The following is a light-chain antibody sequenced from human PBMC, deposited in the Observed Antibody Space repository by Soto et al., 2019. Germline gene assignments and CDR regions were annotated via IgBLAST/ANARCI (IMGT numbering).Light chain of an antibody. V-gene: IGKV3-15*01. Sequence: EVLMTQSPDTLYVSPGERVTLSCRASQSVSDNLAWYQQKPGQGPRLLVYRASTRTLGIPARFSGSESGTEFTLTISSLHSEDFAVYYCQQYNSWPITFGQGTRLEIK. CDR1: QSVSDN. CDR2: RAS. CDR3: QQYNSWPIT. J-gene: IGKJ5*01.